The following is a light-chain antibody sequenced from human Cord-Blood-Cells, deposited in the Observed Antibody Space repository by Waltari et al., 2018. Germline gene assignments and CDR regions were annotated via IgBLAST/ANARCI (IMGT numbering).Light chain of an antibody. CDR1: QSVSSY. CDR3: QQYNNWPIFT. Sequence: EIVLTQSPATLSLSPGERATLPCRASQSVSSYLAWYQQKPGQAPRLLIYDASNRATGIPARFSGSGSGTEFTLTISSLQSEDFAVYYCQQYNNWPIFTFGPGTKVDIK. V-gene: IGKV3-15*01. J-gene: IGKJ3*01. CDR2: DAS.